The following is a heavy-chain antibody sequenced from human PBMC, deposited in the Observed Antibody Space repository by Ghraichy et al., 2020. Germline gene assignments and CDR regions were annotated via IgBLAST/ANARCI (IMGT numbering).Heavy chain of an antibody. D-gene: IGHD3-22*01. CDR3: ARLPRPLYFYERGAFDI. V-gene: IGHV4-59*01. J-gene: IGHJ3*02. CDR2: IYYSGNT. CDR1: GDSISSYY. Sequence: GSLRLSCSVSGDSISSYYWGWIRQPPGKGLEWIGYIYYSGNTIYNPSLKSRVTISVDTSKNLFSLKLSSVTAADTAVYYCARLPRPLYFYERGAFDIWGQGTMLTVSS.